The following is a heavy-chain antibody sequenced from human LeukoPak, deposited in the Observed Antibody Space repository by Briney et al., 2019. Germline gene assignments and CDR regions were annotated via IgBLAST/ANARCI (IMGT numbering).Heavy chain of an antibody. CDR3: ARAPWALGYSYGSDY. D-gene: IGHD5-18*01. CDR1: GYTFTSYD. Sequence: ASVKVSCKASGYTFTSYDINWVRQATGQGLEWMGWMNPNSGNTGYAQKFQGRVTITKNTSISTAYMELSSLRSEDTAVYYCARAPWALGYSYGSDYWGQGTLVTVSS. CDR2: MNPNSGNT. V-gene: IGHV1-8*03. J-gene: IGHJ4*02.